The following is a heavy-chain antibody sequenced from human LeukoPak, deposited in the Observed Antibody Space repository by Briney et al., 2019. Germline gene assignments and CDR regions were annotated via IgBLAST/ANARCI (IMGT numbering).Heavy chain of an antibody. CDR3: ARVNLLPSHAFDI. V-gene: IGHV4-4*02. CDR1: GGSVSTMNW. Sequence: SGTLSLTCGVSGGSVSTMNWWKWVRQSPGKGLEWIGEIFHTGSTNYNPSLNSRVTISLDKSKNQFSLKLSSVTAADTAVYYCARVNLLPSHAFDIWGQGTMVTVSS. D-gene: IGHD5-18*01. J-gene: IGHJ3*02. CDR2: IFHTGST.